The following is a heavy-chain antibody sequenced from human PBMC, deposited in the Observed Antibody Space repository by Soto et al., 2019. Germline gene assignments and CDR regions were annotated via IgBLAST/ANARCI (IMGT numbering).Heavy chain of an antibody. CDR1: GFTFSSYA. J-gene: IGHJ6*02. Sequence: GGSLRLSCAASGFTFSSYAMHWVRQAPGKGLEWVAVISYDGSNKYYADSVKGRFTISRDNSKNTLYLQMNSLRAEDTAVYYCARDFYCSGGSCFHYGMDVWGPGTTVTVS. D-gene: IGHD2-15*01. CDR2: ISYDGSNK. V-gene: IGHV3-30-3*01. CDR3: ARDFYCSGGSCFHYGMDV.